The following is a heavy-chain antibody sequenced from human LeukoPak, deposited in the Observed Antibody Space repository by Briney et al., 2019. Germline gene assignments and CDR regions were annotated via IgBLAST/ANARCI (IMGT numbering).Heavy chain of an antibody. CDR1: GFTLNNAW. V-gene: IGHV3-15*01. D-gene: IGHD4-11*01. J-gene: IGHJ3*02. CDR3: ATPTTTSYAFDI. Sequence: GGSLRLSCAASGFTLNNAWMNWVRQAPGKGLGWVGRIKSKTDGGTTDYAAPVKGRFTISRDDSKNTLYLQMNSLKTEDTAVYYCATPTTTSYAFDIWGQGTMVTVSS. CDR2: IKSKTDGGTT.